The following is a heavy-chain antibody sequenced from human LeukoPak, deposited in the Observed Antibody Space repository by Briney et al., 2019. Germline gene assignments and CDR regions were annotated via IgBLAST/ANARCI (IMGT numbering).Heavy chain of an antibody. CDR2: ISGGGGST. D-gene: IGHD4-11*01. V-gene: IGHV3-23*01. J-gene: IGHJ4*02. Sequence: AGGSLRLSCAASGFTLSNAWMSWVRQAPGKGLEWVSAISGGGGSTYYADSVKGRFTISRDNSKNTLYMQMNSLRGEDTAVYYCAKGPTVTTSFFDYWGQGSLVTVSS. CDR3: AKGPTVTTSFFDY. CDR1: GFTLSNAW.